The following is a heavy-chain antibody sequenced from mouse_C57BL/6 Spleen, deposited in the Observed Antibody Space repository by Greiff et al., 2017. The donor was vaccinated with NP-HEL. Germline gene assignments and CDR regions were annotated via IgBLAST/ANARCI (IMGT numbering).Heavy chain of an antibody. D-gene: IGHD2-5*01. CDR3: ATGDSNYPSFAY. V-gene: IGHV1-47*01. Sequence: VQLVESGAELVKPGASVKMSCKASGYTFTTYPIEWMKQNHGKSLEWIGNFHPYNDDTKYNEKFKGKATLTVEKSSSTVYLELSRLTSDDSAVYYCATGDSNYPSFAYWGQGTLVTVSA. J-gene: IGHJ3*01. CDR2: FHPYNDDT. CDR1: GYTFTTYP.